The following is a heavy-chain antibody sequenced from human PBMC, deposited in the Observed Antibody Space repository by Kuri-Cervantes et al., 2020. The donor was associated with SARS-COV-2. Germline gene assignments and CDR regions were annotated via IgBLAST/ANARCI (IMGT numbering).Heavy chain of an antibody. CDR1: GGTFSSYA. D-gene: IGHD3-10*01. CDR2: IIPILGIA. Sequence: SVKVSCKASGGTFSSYAISWVRQAPGQGLEWMGRIIPILGIANYAQKFQGRVTITADESTSTAYMELSSLRSEDKAVYYCARGRGYYGFPMDVWGQGTTVTGSS. CDR3: ARGRGYYGFPMDV. J-gene: IGHJ6*02. V-gene: IGHV1-69*04.